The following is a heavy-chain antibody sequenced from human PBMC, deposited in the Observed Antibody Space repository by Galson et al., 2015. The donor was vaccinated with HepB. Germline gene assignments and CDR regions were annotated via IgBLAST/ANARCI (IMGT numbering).Heavy chain of an antibody. CDR3: AREGQLWAAAGDYYYYGMDV. D-gene: IGHD6-13*01. J-gene: IGHJ6*02. Sequence: SVKVSCQASGYTFTGYYMHWVRQAPGQGLEWMGRIDPNSGGTHYAQKFQGRVTMTRDTSISTAYMELSRLRSDDTVVYYCAREGQLWAAAGDYYYYGMDVRGQGTTVTVSS. CDR2: IDPNSGGT. CDR1: GYTFTGYY. V-gene: IGHV1-2*05.